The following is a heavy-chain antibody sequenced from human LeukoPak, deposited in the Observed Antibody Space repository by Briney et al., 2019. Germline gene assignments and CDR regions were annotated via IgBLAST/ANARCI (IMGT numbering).Heavy chain of an antibody. CDR1: GGSISSSSYY. D-gene: IGHD3-9*01. CDR2: IYYSGST. CDR3: ARGNDILTGYPSWFDP. Sequence: SETLSLTCTVSGGSISSSSYYWGWIRQPPGKGLEWIGSIYYSGSTYYNPSLKSRVTISVDTSKNQFSLKLSSVTAADTAVYYCARGNDILTGYPSWFDPWGQGTLVTVSS. J-gene: IGHJ5*02. V-gene: IGHV4-39*07.